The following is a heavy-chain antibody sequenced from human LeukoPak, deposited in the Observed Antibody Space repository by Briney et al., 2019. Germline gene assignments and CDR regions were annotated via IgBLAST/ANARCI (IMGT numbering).Heavy chain of an antibody. CDR3: ARGRTTSRYGMDV. CDR2: INHSGST. J-gene: IGHJ6*02. D-gene: IGHD4-4*01. V-gene: IGHV4-34*01. CDR1: GGSFSGYY. Sequence: SETLSLTCAVYGGSFSGYYWRWIRQPPGKGLEWIGEINHSGSTNYNPSLKSRVTISVDTSKNQFSLKLSSVTAADTAVYYCARGRTTSRYGMDVWGQGTTVTVSS.